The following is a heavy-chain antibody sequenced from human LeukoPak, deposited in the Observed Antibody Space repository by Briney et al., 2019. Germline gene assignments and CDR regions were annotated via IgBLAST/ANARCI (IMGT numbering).Heavy chain of an antibody. J-gene: IGHJ4*02. CDR1: GFTFRSYG. V-gene: IGHV3-23*01. D-gene: IGHD2/OR15-2a*01. CDR3: AKATVPLRDY. Sequence: GGSLRLSCAASGFTFRSYGMSWVRQAPGKGLEWVSGVSGSGVNTDYADSVKGRFTISRDNSKNTLYLQMNSLRAEDTAVYYCAKATVPLRDYWGQGTLVTVSS. CDR2: VSGSGVNT.